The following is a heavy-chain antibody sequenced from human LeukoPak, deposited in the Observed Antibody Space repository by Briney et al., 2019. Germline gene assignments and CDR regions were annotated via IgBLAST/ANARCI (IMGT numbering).Heavy chain of an antibody. Sequence: PGGSLRLSCAASGFTFSSYAMSWVRQAPGKGLEWVSAISGSGGSTYYADSVKGRFTISRDNSKNTLYLQMNSLRAEDTAVYYCAKGVTGTQPGRGTYYFDYWGQGTLVTVFS. CDR2: ISGSGGST. D-gene: IGHD1-7*01. CDR3: AKGVTGTQPGRGTYYFDY. CDR1: GFTFSSYA. V-gene: IGHV3-23*01. J-gene: IGHJ4*02.